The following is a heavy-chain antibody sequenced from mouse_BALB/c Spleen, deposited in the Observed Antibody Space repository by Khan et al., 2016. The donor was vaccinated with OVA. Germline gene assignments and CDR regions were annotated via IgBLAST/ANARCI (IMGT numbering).Heavy chain of an antibody. CDR2: IWGDGST. J-gene: IGHJ4*01. Sequence: QVQLKQSGPGLVAPSQSLSITCTVSGSSLTGYGVNWVRQPPGKGLEWLGMIWGDGSTDYNSALKSRLSISKDNSKSQVFLKMNSLQTDDTARYYCASAYYYGRALDYWGQGTSVTVSS. V-gene: IGHV2-6-7*01. CDR3: ASAYYYGRALDY. CDR1: GSSLTGYG. D-gene: IGHD1-1*01.